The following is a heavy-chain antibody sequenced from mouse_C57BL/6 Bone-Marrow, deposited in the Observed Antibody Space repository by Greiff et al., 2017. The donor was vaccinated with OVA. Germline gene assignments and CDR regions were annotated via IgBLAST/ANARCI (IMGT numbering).Heavy chain of an antibody. CDR1: GFTFSSYG. J-gene: IGHJ4*01. D-gene: IGHD3-2*02. Sequence: DVKLVESGGDLVKPGGSLKLSCAASGFTFSSYGMSWVRQTPDKRLEWVATISSGGSYTYYPDSVKGRFTISRDNAKKTLYLQMSSLKSEDTAMYYCARQRGSQMDYWGQGTSVTVSS. V-gene: IGHV5-6*02. CDR3: ARQRGSQMDY. CDR2: ISSGGSYT.